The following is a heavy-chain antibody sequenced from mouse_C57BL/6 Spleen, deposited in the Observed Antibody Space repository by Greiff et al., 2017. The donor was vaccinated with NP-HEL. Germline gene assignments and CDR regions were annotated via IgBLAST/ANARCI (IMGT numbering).Heavy chain of an antibody. V-gene: IGHV3-6*01. Sequence: VQLKESGPGLVKPSQSLSLTCSVTGYSITSGYYWNWIRQFPGNKLEWMGYISYDGSNNYNPSLKNRISITRDTSKNQFFLKLNSVTTEDTATYYCAREGIYYDYPYAMDYWGQGTSVTVSS. CDR2: ISYDGSN. J-gene: IGHJ4*01. D-gene: IGHD2-4*01. CDR3: AREGIYYDYPYAMDY. CDR1: GYSITSGYY.